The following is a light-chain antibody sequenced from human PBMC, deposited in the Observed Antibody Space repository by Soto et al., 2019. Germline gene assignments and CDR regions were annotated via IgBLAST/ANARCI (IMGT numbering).Light chain of an antibody. V-gene: IGKV4-1*01. CDR1: RSVLYSSNNKNP. Sequence: DIVMTQSPDSLAVSLGESATINCKSSRSVLYSSNNKNPLAWYQQKPGQPPKLLIYWASTRESGVPDRFSGSGSGRDFTRTISSLQAEDVAVYYGEQYYSTPFTFGPGTKVDIK. CDR2: WAS. CDR3: EQYYSTPFT. J-gene: IGKJ3*01.